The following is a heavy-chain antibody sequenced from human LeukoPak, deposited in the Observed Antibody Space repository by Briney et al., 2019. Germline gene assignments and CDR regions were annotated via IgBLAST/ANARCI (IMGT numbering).Heavy chain of an antibody. CDR2: ISSSSSYI. D-gene: IGHD3-10*01. CDR3: ARVEETYYYGSGSSICDY. CDR1: GFTFSSYS. J-gene: IGHJ4*02. V-gene: IGHV3-21*01. Sequence: GSLRLSCAASGFTFSSYSMNWVRQAPGKGLEWVSSISSSSSYIYYADSVKGRFTISRDNAKNSLYLQMNSLRAEDTAVYYCARVEETYYYGSGSSICDYWGQGTLVTVSS.